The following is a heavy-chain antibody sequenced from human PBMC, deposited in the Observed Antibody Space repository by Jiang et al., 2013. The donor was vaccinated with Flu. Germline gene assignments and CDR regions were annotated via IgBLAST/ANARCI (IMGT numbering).Heavy chain of an antibody. D-gene: IGHD6-19*01. CDR2: ISGSGGST. CDR1: GFTFSSYA. Sequence: VQLVESGGGLVQPGGSLRLSCAASGFTFSSYAMSWVRQAPGKGLEWVSTISGSGGSTYYADSVKGRFTISRDNSENTLYLQMNSLRAEDTAVYYCAKDSRYSSGSRGDFDYWGQGTLVTVSS. CDR3: AKDSRYSSGSRGDFDY. V-gene: IGHV3-23*04. J-gene: IGHJ4*02.